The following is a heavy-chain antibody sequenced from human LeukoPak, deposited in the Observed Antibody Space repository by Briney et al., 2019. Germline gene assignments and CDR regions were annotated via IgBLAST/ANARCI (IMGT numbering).Heavy chain of an antibody. CDR3: ARDLDYYYDSSGYYYYFDY. D-gene: IGHD3-22*01. CDR1: GGSISSSSYY. J-gene: IGHJ4*02. CDR2: IYYSGST. V-gene: IGHV4-39*07. Sequence: SETLSLTCTVSGGSISSSSYYWGWIRQPPGKGLEWIGSIYYSGSTYYNPSLKSRVTISVDTSKNQFSLKLSSVTAADTAVYYCARDLDYYYDSSGYYYYFDYWGQGTLVTVSS.